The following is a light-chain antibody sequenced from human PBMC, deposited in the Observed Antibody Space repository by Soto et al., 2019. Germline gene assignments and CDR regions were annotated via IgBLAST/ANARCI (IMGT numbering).Light chain of an antibody. J-gene: IGKJ4*01. Sequence: EIVLTQSPGTLSLSPGERATLSCRASQSVSSSYLAWYQQKPGQAPRLLIYGASSRATGIPDRFSGSGSGTDFTLTISRLEPEDFAVYYCQQYGSLTLTFGAGTKVDIK. CDR1: QSVSSSY. V-gene: IGKV3-20*01. CDR3: QQYGSLTLT. CDR2: GAS.